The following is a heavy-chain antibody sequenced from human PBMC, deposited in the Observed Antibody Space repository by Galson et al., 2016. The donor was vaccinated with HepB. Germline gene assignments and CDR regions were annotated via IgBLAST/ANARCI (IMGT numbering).Heavy chain of an antibody. D-gene: IGHD1-1*01. CDR2: ISTRRTT. CDR3: AKERLVRRIFDH. CDR1: GFVFSNFG. Sequence: SLRLSCAASGFVFSNFGLSWVRQAPGKGLEWVASISTRRTTYYSDSVQGRFTISRDNSNNTLYLQMSGLRAEDTAVYYCAKERLVRRIFDHWGQGTLLTVSS. V-gene: IGHV3-23*01. J-gene: IGHJ4*02.